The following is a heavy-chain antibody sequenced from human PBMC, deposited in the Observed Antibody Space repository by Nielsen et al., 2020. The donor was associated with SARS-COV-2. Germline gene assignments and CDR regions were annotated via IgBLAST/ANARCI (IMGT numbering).Heavy chain of an antibody. CDR1: GCSISSGGYY. CDR2: IYFSGRT. D-gene: IGHD5-12*01. J-gene: IGHJ6*02. Sequence: SDTLSPTCTVPGCSISSGGYYWSWIRHHPGKGLEWIGYIYFSGRTCYNPSLKSRVTISVDTSKNQFSLSLRSVTAADTAVYYCARESSGYDHYNYGMDVWGQGTTVTVSS. V-gene: IGHV4-31*03. CDR3: ARESSGYDHYNYGMDV.